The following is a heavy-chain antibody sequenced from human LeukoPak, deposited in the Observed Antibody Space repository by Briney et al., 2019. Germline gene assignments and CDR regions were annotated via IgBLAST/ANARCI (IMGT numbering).Heavy chain of an antibody. J-gene: IGHJ4*02. V-gene: IGHV3-7*01. CDR2: IKQDGSEK. Sequence: GGSLRLSCAASGFTFSSYWMSWVRQAPGKGLEWVANIKQDGSEKYYVDFVKGRFTISRDNAKNSLYLQMNSLRAEDTTVYYCARDLGGYSGYDFDYWGQGTLVTVSS. CDR1: GFTFSSYW. CDR3: ARDLGGYSGYDFDY. D-gene: IGHD5-12*01.